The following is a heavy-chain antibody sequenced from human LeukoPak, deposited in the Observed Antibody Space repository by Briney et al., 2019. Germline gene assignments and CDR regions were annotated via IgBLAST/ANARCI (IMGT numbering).Heavy chain of an antibody. J-gene: IGHJ5*02. CDR3: AYYYDSSGYSP. CDR1: GFTFSSYS. V-gene: IGHV3-21*01. D-gene: IGHD3-22*01. Sequence: GGSLRLSCAASGFTFSSYSMNWVRQAPGKGLEWVSSISSSSSYIYYADSVKGRFTIPRDNAKNSLYLQMNSLRAEDTAVYYCAYYYDSSGYSPWGQGTLVTVSS. CDR2: ISSSSSYI.